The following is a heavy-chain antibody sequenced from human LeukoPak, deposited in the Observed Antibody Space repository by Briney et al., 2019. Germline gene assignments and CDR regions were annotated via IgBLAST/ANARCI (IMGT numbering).Heavy chain of an antibody. D-gene: IGHD3-22*01. CDR2: IIPIFGTA. CDR3: ASYLPTSKYYYDSSGYYSD. J-gene: IGHJ4*02. V-gene: IGHV1-69*05. CDR1: GGTFSSYA. Sequence: SVKVSCKASGGTFSSYAISWVRQAPGQGLEWMGRIIPIFGTANYAQKFHGRVTITTDESTSTAYMELSSLRSEDTAVYYCASYLPTSKYYYDSSGYYSDWGQGTLVTVSS.